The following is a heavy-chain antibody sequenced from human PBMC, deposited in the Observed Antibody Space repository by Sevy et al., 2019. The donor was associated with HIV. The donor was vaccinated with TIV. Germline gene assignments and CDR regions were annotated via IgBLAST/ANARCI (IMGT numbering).Heavy chain of an antibody. V-gene: IGHV1-24*01. J-gene: IGHJ4*02. D-gene: IGHD3-22*01. Sequence: ASVKVSCTVSGKTLSELSMHWVRQAPGKGLEWMGSFDPEDGERIYAQNFQGRVTMTEDTFTDTAYMELSSLRSEDTAVYYCATTREYYSDNSGYFDYWGQGTLVTVSS. CDR3: ATTREYYSDNSGYFDY. CDR1: GKTLSELS. CDR2: FDPEDGER.